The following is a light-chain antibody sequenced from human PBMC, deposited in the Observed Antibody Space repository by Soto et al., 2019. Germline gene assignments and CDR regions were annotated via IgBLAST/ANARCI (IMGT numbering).Light chain of an antibody. V-gene: IGKV3-15*01. CDR1: QYVQSS. CDR2: SAS. Sequence: EVVTTQSPATLSVSPGERATLSCRTSQYVQSSLAWYQQKPGRAPRLLIYSASTRATGIPARFSGSGSGTEFTLSISSLQSEDFAVYYCQQYNRWPLTFGQGTLLEIK. J-gene: IGKJ5*01. CDR3: QQYNRWPLT.